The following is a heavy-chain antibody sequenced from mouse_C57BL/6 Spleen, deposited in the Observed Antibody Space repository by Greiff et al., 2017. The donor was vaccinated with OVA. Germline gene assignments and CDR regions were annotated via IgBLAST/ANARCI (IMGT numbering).Heavy chain of an antibody. V-gene: IGHV2-6*01. D-gene: IGHD1-1*01. J-gene: IGHJ4*01. Sequence: QVQLKESGPGLVAPSQSLSITCTVSGFSLTSYGVDWVRQSPGKGLEWLGVIWGVGSTNYNSALKSRLSISKDNSKSQVFLKMNSLQTDDTAMYYCARDYYGSFYAMDYWGQGTSVTVSS. CDR3: ARDYYGSFYAMDY. CDR2: IWGVGST. CDR1: GFSLTSYG.